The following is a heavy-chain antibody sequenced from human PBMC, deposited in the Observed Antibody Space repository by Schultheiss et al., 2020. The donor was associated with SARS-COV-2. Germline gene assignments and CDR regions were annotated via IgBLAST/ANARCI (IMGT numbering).Heavy chain of an antibody. D-gene: IGHD6-6*01. CDR2: IYYSGST. J-gene: IGHJ6*03. CDR1: GGSISSGGYS. Sequence: SLTLSLTCAVSGGSISSGGYSWSWIRQPPGKGLEWIGYIYYSGSTYYNPSLKSRVTISVDTSKNQFSLKLSSVTAADTAVYYCARVSSSDYYYYYMDVWGKGTTVTVSS. CDR3: ARVSSSDYYYYYMDV. V-gene: IGHV4-31*11.